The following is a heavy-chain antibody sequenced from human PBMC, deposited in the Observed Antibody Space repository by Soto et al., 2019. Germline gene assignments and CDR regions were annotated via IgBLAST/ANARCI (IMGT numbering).Heavy chain of an antibody. CDR1: GASVTNDNW. CDR3: TKNLAYALGY. V-gene: IGHV4-4*02. J-gene: IGHJ4*02. CDR2: IHHIGYT. D-gene: IGHD2-8*01. Sequence: SETLSLTCDVSGASVTNDNWWSWVRQAPGEGLEWIGEIHHIGYTNYNPSLRSRVSMSVDRSKNQFFLSLSSVTAADTAVYYCTKNLAYALGYWGQGTLVTVSS.